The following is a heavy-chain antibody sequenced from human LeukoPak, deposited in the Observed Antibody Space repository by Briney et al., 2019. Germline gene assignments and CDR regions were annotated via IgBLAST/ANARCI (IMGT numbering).Heavy chain of an antibody. CDR2: ISGSGGST. J-gene: IGHJ3*02. D-gene: IGHD3-3*01. CDR1: GFTFSSYA. CDR3: AKWGSSVYYDFWSGYPNDAFDI. Sequence: GGSLRLSCEASGFTFSSYAMSWVRQAPGKGLEWVSAISGSGGSTYYADSVKGRFTISRDNSKNTLYLQMNSLRAEDTAVYYCAKWGSSVYYDFWSGYPNDAFDIWGQGTMVTVSS. V-gene: IGHV3-23*01.